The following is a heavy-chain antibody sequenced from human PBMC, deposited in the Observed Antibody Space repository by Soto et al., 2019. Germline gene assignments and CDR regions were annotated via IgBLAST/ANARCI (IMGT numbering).Heavy chain of an antibody. J-gene: IGHJ5*02. CDR3: ARHKSGSDWLDP. V-gene: IGHV4-39*01. Sequence: SETLSLTCTFSCGSISDISYCWGWIRQPPGKGLQWIGCMFYSGATYYNPSLKNRVTLSVDTSNNEFSLKLVSVTAPDTAVYYCARHKSGSDWLDPWGQGTLVTVSS. D-gene: IGHD2-15*01. CDR1: CGSISDISYC. CDR2: MFYSGAT.